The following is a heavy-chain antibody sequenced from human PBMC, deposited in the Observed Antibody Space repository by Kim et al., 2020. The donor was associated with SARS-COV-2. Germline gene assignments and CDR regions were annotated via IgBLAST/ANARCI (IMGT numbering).Heavy chain of an antibody. CDR2: ISSSGSTI. D-gene: IGHD6-13*01. CDR1: GFTFSSYE. J-gene: IGHJ6*02. V-gene: IGHV3-48*03. CDR3: ARDRGAAYYGMDV. Sequence: GGSLRLSCAASGFTFSSYEMNWDRQAPGKGLEWVSYISSSGSTIYYADSVKGRFTISRDNAKNSLYLQMNSLRAEDTAVYYCARDRGAAYYGMDVWGQGTTGTVSS.